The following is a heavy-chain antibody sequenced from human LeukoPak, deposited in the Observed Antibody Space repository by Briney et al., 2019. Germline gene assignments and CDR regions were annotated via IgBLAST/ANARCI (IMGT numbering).Heavy chain of an antibody. Sequence: GESLKISCKGSGYTFTDFWIAWVRQMPGKGLEWMGIIYPGDSDTRYSPSFQGQVTISADKSTTTAYLQWSTLKTSDTAIYFCARLADTPSWGQGTLVTVSS. CDR2: IYPGDSDT. CDR3: ARLADTPS. V-gene: IGHV5-51*01. D-gene: IGHD2-15*01. J-gene: IGHJ5*02. CDR1: GYTFTDFW.